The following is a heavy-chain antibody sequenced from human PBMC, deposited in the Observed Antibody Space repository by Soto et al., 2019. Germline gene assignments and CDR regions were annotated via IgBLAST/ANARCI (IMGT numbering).Heavy chain of an antibody. J-gene: IGHJ5*02. D-gene: IGHD2-15*01. CDR3: AREGRYCRGGSCYSSALDP. CDR2: ISYDGSNK. V-gene: IGHV3-30-3*01. Sequence: LRLCCASSGFTVSSYAMHLVRQAPGKGLEWVAVISYDGSNKYYADSVKGRFTISRDNSKNTLYLQMNSLRGEDTAVYYCAREGRYCRGGSCYSSALDPSGQRTLVTVSS. CDR1: GFTVSSYA.